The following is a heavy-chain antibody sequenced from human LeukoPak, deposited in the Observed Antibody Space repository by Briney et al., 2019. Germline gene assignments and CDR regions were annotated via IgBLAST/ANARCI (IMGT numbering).Heavy chain of an antibody. CDR3: ARKGGHFDY. Sequence: SETLSLTCTVSGDSLNYYYWSWIPQSPGKGLEWIGYVYYNGSAEYNPSLKSRVTISVDMSKNQFSLKVSSVTAADTAIYYCARKGGHFDYWGQGTLVTVSS. CDR1: GDSLNYYY. V-gene: IGHV4-59*01. J-gene: IGHJ4*02. CDR2: VYYNGSA. D-gene: IGHD2-15*01.